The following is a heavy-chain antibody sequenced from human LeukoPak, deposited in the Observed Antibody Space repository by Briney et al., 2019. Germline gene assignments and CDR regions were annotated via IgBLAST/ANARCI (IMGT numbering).Heavy chain of an antibody. CDR3: ATAYQLFQDAFDI. D-gene: IGHD2-2*01. V-gene: IGHV3-23*01. CDR1: GFTFNTYA. Sequence: GGSLRLSCAASGFTFNTYAMSWVRQAPGKGLEWVSAVSGSGGSTHYANSVKGRFTISRDNAKNTLYLQMNTLRAEDTAVYYCATAYQLFQDAFDIWGQGTMVTVSS. J-gene: IGHJ3*02. CDR2: VSGSGGST.